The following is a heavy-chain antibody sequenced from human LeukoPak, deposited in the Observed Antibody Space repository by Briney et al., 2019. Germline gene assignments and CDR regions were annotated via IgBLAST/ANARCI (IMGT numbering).Heavy chain of an antibody. V-gene: IGHV3-74*01. CDR3: AKGVGSYFNYGMDV. J-gene: IGHJ6*02. CDR2: INSDGSST. CDR1: GFTFSSYW. Sequence: GGSLRLSCAASGFTFSSYWMHWVRQAPGKGLVWVSRINSDGSSTSYADSVKGRFTITISRDKSKNMLYLQMNSLRAEDTAVYYCAKGVGSYFNYGMDVWGQGTTVTVSS. D-gene: IGHD3-10*01.